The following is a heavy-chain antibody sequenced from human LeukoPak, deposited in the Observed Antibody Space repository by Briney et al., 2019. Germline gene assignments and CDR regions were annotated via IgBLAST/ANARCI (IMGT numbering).Heavy chain of an antibody. J-gene: IGHJ3*01. CDR1: GSTFSSYS. D-gene: IGHD3-16*01. CDR3: ARPAYTAAYDL. Sequence: GGSLRLSCAASGSTFSSYSMNWVRQAPGKGLEWVSSISSSSSYIYYADSVKGRFTISRDNAKNSLYLQMNSLRAEDTAVYYCARPAYTAAYDLWGQGTMVTVSS. V-gene: IGHV3-21*01. CDR2: ISSSSSYI.